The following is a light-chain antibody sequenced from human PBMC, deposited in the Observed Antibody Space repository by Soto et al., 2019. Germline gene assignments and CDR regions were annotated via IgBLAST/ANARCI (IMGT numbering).Light chain of an antibody. CDR3: QQRGNWPWLT. J-gene: IGKJ4*02. Sequence: EIVLKQSPGTLSLSPGERATLSCRASQSVNNYLAWYQQKPGQAPRLLILEATNRATGIPARFSGSGSGTDFTITVTSLEAEDVGVYCCQQRGNWPWLTYGGGTRVEIK. CDR1: QSVNNY. V-gene: IGKV3-11*01. CDR2: EAT.